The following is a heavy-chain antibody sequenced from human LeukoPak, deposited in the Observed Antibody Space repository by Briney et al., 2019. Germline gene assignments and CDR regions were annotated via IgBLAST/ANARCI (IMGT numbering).Heavy chain of an antibody. J-gene: IGHJ5*02. D-gene: IGHD6-19*01. V-gene: IGHV1-18*01. Sequence: LGASVKVSCKASGYTFTSYGISWVRQAPGQGLEWMGWISAYNGNTNYAQKLQGRVTMTTDTSTSTAYMELRSLRSDDTAVYYCARSGDPIAVAGTRWFDPWGQGTLVTVSS. CDR1: GYTFTSYG. CDR3: ARSGDPIAVAGTRWFDP. CDR2: ISAYNGNT.